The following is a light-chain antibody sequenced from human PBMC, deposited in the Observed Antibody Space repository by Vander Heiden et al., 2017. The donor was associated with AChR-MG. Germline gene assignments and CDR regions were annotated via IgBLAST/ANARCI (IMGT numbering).Light chain of an antibody. CDR1: LTTLYSSNNKNY. J-gene: IGKJ3*01. CDR3: QQDDSTPRT. CDR2: WAS. V-gene: IGKV4-1*01. Sequence: DIVMTQSSDSLAVSLGERATINCKSSLTTLYSSNNKNYLAWFQQKPGQPPKLLIYWASTRESGVPDRFSDSGSGTDFTLTISSLQAEDVAAYYCQQDDSTPRTFGHGTKLDIQ.